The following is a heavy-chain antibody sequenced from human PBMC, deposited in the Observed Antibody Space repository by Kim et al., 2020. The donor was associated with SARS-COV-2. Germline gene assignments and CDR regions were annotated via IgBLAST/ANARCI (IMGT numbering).Heavy chain of an antibody. D-gene: IGHD3-22*01. CDR1: GGSISSYY. Sequence: SETLSLTCTVSGGSISSYYWSWIRQPPGKGLEWNGYIYYSGSTNYNPSLKSRVTISIDTSKNQFSLKLSSVTAADTAVYYCARFATYYSDSSGYYFDYWGQRTLVTVSS. V-gene: IGHV4-59*01. CDR3: ARFATYYSDSSGYYFDY. CDR2: IYYSGST. J-gene: IGHJ4*02.